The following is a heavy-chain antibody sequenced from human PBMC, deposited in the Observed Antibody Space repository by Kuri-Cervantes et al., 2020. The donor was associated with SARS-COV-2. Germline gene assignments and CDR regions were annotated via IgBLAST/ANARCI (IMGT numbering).Heavy chain of an antibody. D-gene: IGHD1-26*01. Sequence: GGSLRLSCAASGFTFSSYGMHWVRQAPGKGLEWVAFMRYDGSNKYYADSVKGRFTISRDNSKNTLYLQMNSLRAEDTAVYYCAKGLGASSDYYYYYYMDVWGKGTRVTVSS. CDR3: AKGLGASSDYYYYYYMDV. J-gene: IGHJ6*03. CDR1: GFTFSSYG. CDR2: MRYDGSNK. V-gene: IGHV3-30*02.